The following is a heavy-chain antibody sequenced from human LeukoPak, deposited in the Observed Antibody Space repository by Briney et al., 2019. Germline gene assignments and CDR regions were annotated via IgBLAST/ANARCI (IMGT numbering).Heavy chain of an antibody. Sequence: SETLSLTCTVAGGSISSSNYDWGWIRQPPGKGLEWIGNIYYSGRTNYNPSLKSRVTMSVDTSKNQFSLELSSVTATDTAVYYCARVVGPADPFDYWGQGTLVTVSS. V-gene: IGHV4-39*01. J-gene: IGHJ4*02. CDR2: IYYSGRT. D-gene: IGHD3-22*01. CDR3: ARVVGPADPFDY. CDR1: GGSISSSNYD.